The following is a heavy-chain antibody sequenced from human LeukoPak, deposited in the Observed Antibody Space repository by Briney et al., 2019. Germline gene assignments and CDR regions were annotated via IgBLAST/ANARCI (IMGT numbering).Heavy chain of an antibody. CDR3: AKSRYIVVVPAARFDP. CDR1: GFTFSSYA. J-gene: IGHJ5*02. D-gene: IGHD2-2*01. Sequence: GGSLRLSCAASGFTFSSYAMSRVRQAPGKGLEWVSAISGSGGSTYYADSVKGRFTISRDNSKNTRYLQMNSLRAEDTAVYYCAKSRYIVVVPAARFDPWGQGTLVTVSS. CDR2: ISGSGGST. V-gene: IGHV3-23*01.